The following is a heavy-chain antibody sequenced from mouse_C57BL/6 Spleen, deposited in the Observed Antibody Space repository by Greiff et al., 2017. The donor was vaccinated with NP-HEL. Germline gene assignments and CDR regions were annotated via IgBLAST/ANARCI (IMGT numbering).Heavy chain of an antibody. Sequence: VQPEQSGAELVKPGASVKISRKASGYAFSSYWMNWVKQRPGKGPEWIGQNYPGDGDTNYNGKFKGKATLTADKSSSTAYMQLSSLTSEDSAVYFCARDYYGSSPWFACWGQGALVTVSA. CDR1: GYAFSSYW. V-gene: IGHV1-80*01. D-gene: IGHD1-1*01. CDR3: ARDYYGSSPWFAC. CDR2: NYPGDGDT. J-gene: IGHJ3*01.